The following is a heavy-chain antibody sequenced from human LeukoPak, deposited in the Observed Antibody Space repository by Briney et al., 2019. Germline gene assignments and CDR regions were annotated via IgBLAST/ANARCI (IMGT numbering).Heavy chain of an antibody. V-gene: IGHV4-59*01. J-gene: IGHJ2*01. CDR2: ISYSGST. CDR3: ARVGYCTNGVCYSYDWYFDL. D-gene: IGHD2-8*01. CDR1: GGSITVYY. Sequence: SETLSLTCSVSGGSITVYYWNWVRQSPGKGLEWIGSISYSGSTNYNPSLKSRVTISVDTSKKQFSLKLSSVTAADTAVYYCARVGYCTNGVCYSYDWYFDLWGRGTLVTVSS.